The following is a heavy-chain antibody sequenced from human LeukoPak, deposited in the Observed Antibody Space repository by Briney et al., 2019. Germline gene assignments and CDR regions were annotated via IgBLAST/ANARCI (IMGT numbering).Heavy chain of an antibody. V-gene: IGHV4-39*01. J-gene: IGHJ4*02. CDR3: ARRDRWLQFDY. D-gene: IGHD5-24*01. Sequence: PPETLSLTCTVSGGSISSSSYYWGWIRQPPGKGLEWIGSIYYSGSTYYNPSLKSRVTISVDTSKNQFSLKPSSVTAADTAVYYCARRDRWLQFDYWGQGTLVTVSS. CDR1: GGSISSSSYY. CDR2: IYYSGST.